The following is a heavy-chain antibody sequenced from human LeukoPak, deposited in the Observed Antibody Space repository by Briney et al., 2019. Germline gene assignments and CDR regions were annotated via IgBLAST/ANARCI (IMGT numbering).Heavy chain of an antibody. CDR3: ATDVYYSNYGGMVY. J-gene: IGHJ4*02. CDR2: FDPEDGET. CDR1: GYTFTNYA. D-gene: IGHD4-11*01. Sequence: ASVKVSCKASGYTFTNYAMNWVRQAPGKGLEWMGGFDPEDGETIYAQKFQGRVTMTEDTSTDTAYMELSSLRSEDTAVYYCATDVYYSNYGGMVYWGQGTLVTVSS. V-gene: IGHV1-24*01.